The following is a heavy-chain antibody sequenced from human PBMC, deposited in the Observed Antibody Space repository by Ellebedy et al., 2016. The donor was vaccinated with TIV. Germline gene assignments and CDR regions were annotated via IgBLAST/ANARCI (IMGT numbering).Heavy chain of an antibody. CDR2: IYHSGST. J-gene: IGHJ6*02. D-gene: IGHD1-26*01. CDR3: ARRFRWELPYYYYGMDV. V-gene: IGHV4-4*02. CDR1: GGSISSSNW. Sequence: SETLSLTXAVSGGSISSSNWWSWVRQPPGKGLEWIGEIYHSGSTNYNPSLKSRVTISVDKSKKQFSLKLSSVTAADTAVYYCARRFRWELPYYYYGMDVWGQGTTVTVSS.